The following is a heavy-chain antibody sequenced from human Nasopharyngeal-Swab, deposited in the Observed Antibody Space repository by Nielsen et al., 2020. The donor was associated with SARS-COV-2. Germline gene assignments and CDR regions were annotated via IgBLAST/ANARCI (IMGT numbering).Heavy chain of an antibody. CDR2: INWNGDVT. CDR1: GFTFNAYA. J-gene: IGHJ4*02. D-gene: IGHD2-15*01. Sequence: GESLKISCSASGFTFNAYAMHWVRQAPGKGLEYVSAINWNGDVTHYVDSVKGRFTSSRDNSKNTVFLQMNSLRSEDTAVYYCASWASGRSDFWGQGTLVTVSS. CDR3: ASWASGRSDF. V-gene: IGHV3-64D*06.